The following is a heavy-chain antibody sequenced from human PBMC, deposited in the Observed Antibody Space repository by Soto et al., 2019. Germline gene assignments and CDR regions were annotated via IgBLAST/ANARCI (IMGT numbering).Heavy chain of an antibody. CDR3: ARLPRVDVNY. D-gene: IGHD5-12*01. CDR1: GFTFSGSW. Sequence: GGSLRLSCAASGFTFSGSWMHWVRQAPGKGLECVAIIKDDGTEKYYVDSVKGRFTISRDNAKKSLYLQMSSLRAEDTAIYYCARLPRVDVNYWGQGILVTVSS. V-gene: IGHV3-7*01. J-gene: IGHJ4*02. CDR2: IKDDGTEK.